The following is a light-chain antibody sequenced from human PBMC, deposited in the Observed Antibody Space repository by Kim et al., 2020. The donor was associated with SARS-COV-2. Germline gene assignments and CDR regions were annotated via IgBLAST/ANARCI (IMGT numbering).Light chain of an antibody. J-gene: IGKJ4*01. CDR1: QSVSSGY. CDR3: QQYGSSPRT. CDR2: GAS. V-gene: IGKV3-20*01. Sequence: EIVLTQSPGTLSLSPGERATLSCRASQSVSSGYLAWYQQKPGQAPRVVIYGASRRATAVPDRFTGSGSGTDFTLTISRLEPEDFAVYYCQQYGSSPRTFGGGTKVDIK.